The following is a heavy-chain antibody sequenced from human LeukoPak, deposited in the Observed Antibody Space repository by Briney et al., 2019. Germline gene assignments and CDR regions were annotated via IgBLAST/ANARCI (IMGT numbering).Heavy chain of an antibody. D-gene: IGHD2-21*02. J-gene: IGHJ4*02. CDR2: IYYSGSI. CDR1: GDFLSSGSYY. V-gene: IGHV4-39*01. Sequence: PSETLSLTCTVSGDFLSSGSYYWVGIPQSPGEGLAWIGSIYYSGSIFYNASFESRLTLSVDTSKNQFYLKLRSLTAADTAVYYCARLCQVTSCAKFDYWGQGIQVTVST. CDR3: ARLCQVTSCAKFDY.